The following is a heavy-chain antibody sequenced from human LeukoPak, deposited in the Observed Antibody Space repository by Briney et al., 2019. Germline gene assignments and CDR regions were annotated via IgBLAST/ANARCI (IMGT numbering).Heavy chain of an antibody. V-gene: IGHV3-30*18. D-gene: IGHD3-10*01. CDR3: AKGRGVVRQYFEN. CDR2: ISFDGSHK. J-gene: IGHJ4*02. Sequence: GGSLRLSCGFSRFTFSACGMLWVRQASGKGLEWVAAISFDGSHKYYADFVEGRFTISGDNSMNTLYLQMNSLRAEDTAVYYCAKGRGVVRQYFENWGQGTLVTVSS. CDR1: RFTFSACG.